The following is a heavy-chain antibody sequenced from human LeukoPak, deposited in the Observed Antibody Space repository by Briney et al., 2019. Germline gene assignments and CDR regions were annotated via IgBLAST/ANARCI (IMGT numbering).Heavy chain of an antibody. V-gene: IGHV3-21*05. CDR1: GFTFSSYS. CDR3: ARDRAVAGTGAFDI. CDR2: ISSSSGYM. Sequence: GGSLRISCAASGFTFSSYSMNWVRQAPGKGLEWVSYISSSSGYMYYADSVKGRFTISRDNAKNSLYLQMNSLRAEDTAVYHCARDRAVAGTGAFDIWGQGTMVTVSS. J-gene: IGHJ3*02. D-gene: IGHD6-19*01.